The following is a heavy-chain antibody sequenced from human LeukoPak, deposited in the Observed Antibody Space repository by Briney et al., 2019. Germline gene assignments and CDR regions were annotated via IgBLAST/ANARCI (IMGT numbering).Heavy chain of an antibody. CDR1: GGTFSSYA. J-gene: IGHJ4*02. CDR3: ARDPKSSSPGVFDY. CDR2: IIPIFGTA. Sequence: SVKVSCKASGGTFSSYAISWVRQAPGQGLEWMGGIIPIFGTANYAQKFQGRVTITADKSTSTAYMELSRLRSDDTAVYYCARDPKSSSPGVFDYWGQGTLVTVSS. D-gene: IGHD2-2*01. V-gene: IGHV1-69*06.